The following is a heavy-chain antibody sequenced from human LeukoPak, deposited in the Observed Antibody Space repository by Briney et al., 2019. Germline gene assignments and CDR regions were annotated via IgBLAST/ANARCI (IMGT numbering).Heavy chain of an antibody. D-gene: IGHD2-8*01. Sequence: GGSLRLSCAASGFTFSSYSMNWVRQAPGKGLEWVSSISSSSSYIYYADSVKGRFTISRDNAKNSLYLQMNSLRAEDTAVYYCARDWDCTNGVCYTKYFDYWGQGTLVTVSS. CDR2: ISSSSSYI. J-gene: IGHJ4*02. V-gene: IGHV3-21*01. CDR1: GFTFSSYS. CDR3: ARDWDCTNGVCYTKYFDY.